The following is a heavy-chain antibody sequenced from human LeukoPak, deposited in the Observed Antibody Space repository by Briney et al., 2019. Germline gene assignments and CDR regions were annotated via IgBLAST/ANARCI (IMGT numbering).Heavy chain of an antibody. Sequence: GGSLRLSCAASGFTFTSYWMSWVRQAPGKGLEWVANIKEDGSEKYYVDSVKGRFTISRDNAKDSMYLQMNSLRAEDTAVYYCAREIGLAARGRWGQGTLVTVSS. D-gene: IGHD2-15*01. J-gene: IGHJ4*02. CDR1: GFTFTSYW. V-gene: IGHV3-7*05. CDR2: IKEDGSEK. CDR3: AREIGLAARGR.